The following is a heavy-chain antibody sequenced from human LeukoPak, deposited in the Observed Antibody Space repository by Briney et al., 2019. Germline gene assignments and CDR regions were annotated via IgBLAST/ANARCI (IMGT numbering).Heavy chain of an antibody. CDR2: ISAYNGNT. Sequence: ASVKVSCKASGYTFTSYGISWVRQAHGQGLEWMGWISAYNGNTNYAQKFQGRVTMTTDTFTSIAYMELRSLRSDDTAMYHCARDTDTGNYYGSGSYYSPPGYWGQGTLVTVSS. D-gene: IGHD3-10*01. CDR3: ARDTDTGNYYGSGSYYSPPGY. J-gene: IGHJ4*02. CDR1: GYTFTSYG. V-gene: IGHV1-18*01.